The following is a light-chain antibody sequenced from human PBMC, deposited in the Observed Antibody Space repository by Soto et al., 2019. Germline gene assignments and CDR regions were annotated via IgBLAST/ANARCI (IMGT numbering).Light chain of an antibody. CDR1: SSNIGAGYG. Sequence: QSVLTQPPSVSGAPGQRVTISCTGSSSNIGAGYGIHWYQHLPGTAPKLLIYGNSNRPSGVPDRFSGSKSGTSASLAITGLQAEDEADYYCQAYDSSLSGGVFGGGTKVTVL. CDR2: GNS. J-gene: IGLJ3*02. V-gene: IGLV1-40*01. CDR3: QAYDSSLSGGV.